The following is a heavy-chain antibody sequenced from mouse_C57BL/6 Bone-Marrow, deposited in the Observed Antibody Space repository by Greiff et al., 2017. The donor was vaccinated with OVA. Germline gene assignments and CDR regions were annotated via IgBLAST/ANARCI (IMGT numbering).Heavy chain of an antibody. Sequence: DVQLQESGPELVKPGASVKIPCKASGYTFTDYNMDWVKQSHGKSLEWIGDINPNNGGTIYNQKFKGKATLTVDKSSSTAYMELRSLTSEDTAVYYCARQTAQAPWFAYWGQGTLVTVSA. J-gene: IGHJ3*01. D-gene: IGHD3-2*02. CDR3: ARQTAQAPWFAY. CDR2: INPNNGGT. CDR1: GYTFTDYN. V-gene: IGHV1-18*01.